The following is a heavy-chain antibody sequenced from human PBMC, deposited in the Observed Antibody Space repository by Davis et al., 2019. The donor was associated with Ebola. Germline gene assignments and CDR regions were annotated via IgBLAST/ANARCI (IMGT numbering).Heavy chain of an antibody. CDR2: INTNTGNP. J-gene: IGHJ4*02. D-gene: IGHD2-21*02. Sequence: ASVKVSCKASAYTFTSYAMNWVRQAPGQGLEWMGWINTNTGNPTYAQGFTGRFVFSLDTSVSTAYLQISSLKAEDTAVYYCARGEVFALSPQIVVVTAPDYWGQGTLVTVSS. CDR3: ARGEVFALSPQIVVVTAPDY. CDR1: AYTFTSYA. V-gene: IGHV7-4-1*02.